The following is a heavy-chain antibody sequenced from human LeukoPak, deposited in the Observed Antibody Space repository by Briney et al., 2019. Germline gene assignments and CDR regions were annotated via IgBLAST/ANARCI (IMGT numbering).Heavy chain of an antibody. CDR1: GFTFSSYA. Sequence: GRSLRLSCAASGFTFSSYAMHWVRQAPGKGLEWVAVISYDGSNKYYADSVKGRFTISRDNAKNSLYLQMNSLGAEDTALYYCAKDADYYGMDVWGQGTTVTVSS. V-gene: IGHV3-30-3*01. CDR2: ISYDGSNK. J-gene: IGHJ6*02. CDR3: AKDADYYGMDV.